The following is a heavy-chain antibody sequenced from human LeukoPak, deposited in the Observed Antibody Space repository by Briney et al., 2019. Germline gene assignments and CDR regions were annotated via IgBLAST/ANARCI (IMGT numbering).Heavy chain of an antibody. CDR3: ARNLESYYYYGMDV. CDR2: INHSGST. V-gene: IGHV4-34*01. Sequence: SGTLSLTCAVYGGSFSGYYWSWIRQPPGKGLEWMGEINHSGSTNYNPSLKSRVTISVDTSKNQFSLKLSSVTAGDTAVYYCARNLESYYYYGMDVWGKGTTVTVSS. J-gene: IGHJ6*04. CDR1: GGSFSGYY. D-gene: IGHD3-3*01.